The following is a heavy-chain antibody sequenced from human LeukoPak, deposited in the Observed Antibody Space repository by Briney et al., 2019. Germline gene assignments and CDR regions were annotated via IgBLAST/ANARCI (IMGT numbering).Heavy chain of an antibody. J-gene: IGHJ4*02. CDR3: ARGSDTAAGLY. V-gene: IGHV4-34*01. D-gene: IGHD6-13*01. CDR1: GGSFSGYY. CDR2: INHSGST. Sequence: SETLSLTCAVYGGSFSGYYWSWIRQPPGKGLEWIGEINHSGSTNYNPSLKSRVSISVDSSKNQFSLKVSSVTAADTAVYYCARGSDTAAGLYWGQGTLVTVSS.